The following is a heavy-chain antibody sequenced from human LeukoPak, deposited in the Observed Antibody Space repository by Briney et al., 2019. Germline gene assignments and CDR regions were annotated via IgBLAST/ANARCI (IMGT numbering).Heavy chain of an antibody. Sequence: GGSLRLSCAASGFTFSSHEMNWVRQAPGKGLEWVSYISSSGSSIYYADSVKGRFTISRDNAKNSLYLQMNSLRAEDTAVYYCARDEGTNLDYWGQGTLVTVSS. J-gene: IGHJ4*02. CDR2: ISSSGSSI. CDR1: GFTFSSHE. CDR3: ARDEGTNLDY. V-gene: IGHV3-48*03.